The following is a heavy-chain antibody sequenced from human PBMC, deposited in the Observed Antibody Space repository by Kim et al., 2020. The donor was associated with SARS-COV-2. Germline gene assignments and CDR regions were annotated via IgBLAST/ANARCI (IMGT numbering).Heavy chain of an antibody. CDR3: AKDQNLVVVTGFDY. V-gene: IGHV3-23*01. Sequence: ADSVKGRFTISRDKSKNTLYLQMNSLRAEDTAVYYCAKDQNLVVVTGFDYWGQGTLVTVSS. J-gene: IGHJ4*02. D-gene: IGHD3-22*01.